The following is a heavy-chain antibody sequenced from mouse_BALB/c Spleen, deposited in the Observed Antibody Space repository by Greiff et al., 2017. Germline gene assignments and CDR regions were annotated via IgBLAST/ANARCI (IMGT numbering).Heavy chain of an antibody. D-gene: IGHD2-1*01. Sequence: VKLQESGAELVKPGASVKLSCKASGYTFTSYYMYWVKQRPGQGLEWIGEINPSNGGTNFNEKFKSKATLTVDKSSSTAYMQLSSLTSEDSAVYYCTRGVGNYGGFAYWGQGTLVTVSA. V-gene: IGHV1S81*02. J-gene: IGHJ3*01. CDR2: INPSNGGT. CDR3: TRGVGNYGGFAY. CDR1: GYTFTSYY.